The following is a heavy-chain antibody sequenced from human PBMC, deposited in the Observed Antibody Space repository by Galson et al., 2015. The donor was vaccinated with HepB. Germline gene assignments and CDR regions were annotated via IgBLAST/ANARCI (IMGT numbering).Heavy chain of an antibody. CDR1: GFTFSGSA. Sequence: SLRLSCAASGFTFSGSAMHWVRQASGKGLEWVGRIRSKANSYATAYAASVKGRFTISRDDSKNTAYLQMNSLKTEDTAVYYCTPPSGYSYGRYYYGMDVWGQGTTVTVSS. D-gene: IGHD5-18*01. CDR3: TPPSGYSYGRYYYGMDV. V-gene: IGHV3-73*01. CDR2: IRSKANSYAT. J-gene: IGHJ6*02.